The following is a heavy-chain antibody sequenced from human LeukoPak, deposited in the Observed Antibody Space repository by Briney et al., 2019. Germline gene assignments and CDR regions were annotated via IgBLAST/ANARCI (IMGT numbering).Heavy chain of an antibody. Sequence: PSETLSLTCAVYGGSFSGYYWSWIRQPPGKGLEWIGEINHSGSTNYNPSLKSRVTISVDTSKNQFSLKLSSVTAADTAVYYCARHGLTYYYGSGSYYLDYWGQGTLVTVSS. D-gene: IGHD3-10*01. J-gene: IGHJ4*02. CDR3: ARHGLTYYYGSGSYYLDY. CDR1: GGSFSGYY. CDR2: INHSGST. V-gene: IGHV4-34*01.